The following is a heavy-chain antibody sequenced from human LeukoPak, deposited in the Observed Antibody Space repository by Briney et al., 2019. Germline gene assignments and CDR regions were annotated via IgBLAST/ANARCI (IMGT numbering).Heavy chain of an antibody. CDR3: ARAASPYYYGSGSYYSRFDY. CDR2: TYYRAKWYT. V-gene: IGHV6-1*01. Sequence: SQTLSLTCDISGDSVSSNSAAWNWIRQSPSRGLEWLGRTYYRAKWYTYYAVSVKSRISINPDTSQNQFSLQLNSVTPEDTAVYYCARAASPYYYGSGSYYSRFDYWGQGTLVTVPS. D-gene: IGHD3-10*01. J-gene: IGHJ4*02. CDR1: GDSVSSNSAA.